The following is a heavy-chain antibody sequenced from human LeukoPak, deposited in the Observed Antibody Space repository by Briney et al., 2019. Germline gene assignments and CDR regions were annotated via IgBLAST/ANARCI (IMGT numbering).Heavy chain of an antibody. CDR3: AREQDYDSSGYYYVLTFDI. CDR1: GGSISSGSYY. V-gene: IGHV4-61*02. Sequence: SETLSLTCTVSGGSISSGSYYWSWIRQPAGKGLELIGRIYTSGSTNYNPSLKSRVTISVDTSKNQFSLKLSSVTAADTAVYYCAREQDYDSSGYYYVLTFDIWGQGTMVTVSS. J-gene: IGHJ3*02. D-gene: IGHD3-22*01. CDR2: IYTSGST.